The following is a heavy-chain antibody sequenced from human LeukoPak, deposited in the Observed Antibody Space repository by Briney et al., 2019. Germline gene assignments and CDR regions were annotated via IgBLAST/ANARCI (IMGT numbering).Heavy chain of an antibody. Sequence: GGSLRLSCAASGFTFSNYWMSWVRQAPGKGLEWVALIQDDGATTNYVDSVRGRFTISRDNSKSTVYLQMNSLKPDDTAVYYCATQSITLVVVISPFDYWGQGTLVTVSS. CDR1: GFTFSNYW. D-gene: IGHD3-22*01. V-gene: IGHV3-30*02. CDR3: ATQSITLVVVISPFDY. CDR2: IQDDGATT. J-gene: IGHJ4*02.